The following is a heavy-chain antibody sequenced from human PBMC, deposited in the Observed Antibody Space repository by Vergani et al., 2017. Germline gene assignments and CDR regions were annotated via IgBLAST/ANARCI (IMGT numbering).Heavy chain of an antibody. V-gene: IGHV4-31*11. CDR1: GGSISSGDHC. D-gene: IGHD6-25*01. CDR3: ARVDTQVPATSHYYYMDV. CDR2: IFYRGTT. J-gene: IGHJ6*03. Sequence: QVQLQESGPGVVKPSQTLSLTCAVSGGSISSGDHCWTWIRQRPGKGLEWIGYIFYRGTTYDNPSLRCRLTISVDTSQNQFSLKLRSVTAADTAVYYCARVDTQVPATSHYYYMDVWGKGTTVVVSS.